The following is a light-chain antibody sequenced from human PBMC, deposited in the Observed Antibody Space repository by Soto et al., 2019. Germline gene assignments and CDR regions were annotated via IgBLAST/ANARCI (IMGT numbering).Light chain of an antibody. CDR1: SSDVGTHNY. Sequence: QSALTQPASVSGSPGQSITISCTGTSSDVGTHNYVSWYQQHAGKVPKLIIFEVINRPSGVSYRFSGSKSGNTASLTISGLQAEDEADYYCSSYTSRSTLVFGGGTKLTVL. J-gene: IGLJ2*01. CDR2: EVI. V-gene: IGLV2-14*01. CDR3: SSYTSRSTLV.